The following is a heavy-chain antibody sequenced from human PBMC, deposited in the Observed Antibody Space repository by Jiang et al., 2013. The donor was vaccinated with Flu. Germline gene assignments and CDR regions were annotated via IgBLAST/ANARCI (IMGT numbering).Heavy chain of an antibody. CDR2: IYVSGST. D-gene: IGHD4-11*01. V-gene: IGHV4-4*07. CDR3: ARDSGLTTPPLDY. Sequence: LLKPSETLSLTCAVSGASISSYYWSWIRQPAGKGLEWIGRIYVSGSTNHNPSLKSRVTMSVDTSKNEFSLKLDSVTAADAAVYYCARDSGLTTPPLDYWGQGTLVIVSS. CDR1: GASISSYY. J-gene: IGHJ4*02.